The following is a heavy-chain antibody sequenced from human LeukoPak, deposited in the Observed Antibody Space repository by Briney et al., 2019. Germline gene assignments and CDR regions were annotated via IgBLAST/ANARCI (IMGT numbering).Heavy chain of an antibody. Sequence: GGSLRLSCAASGFTVSINYMSWVRQAPGKGLEWVSVIYSGGSTYYADSVKGRFTISRDNSKNTLYLQMNSLRAEDTAVYYCARDPYYYDSSDAFDIWGQGTMVTVSS. D-gene: IGHD3-22*01. CDR2: IYSGGST. CDR1: GFTVSINY. V-gene: IGHV3-66*01. CDR3: ARDPYYYDSSDAFDI. J-gene: IGHJ3*02.